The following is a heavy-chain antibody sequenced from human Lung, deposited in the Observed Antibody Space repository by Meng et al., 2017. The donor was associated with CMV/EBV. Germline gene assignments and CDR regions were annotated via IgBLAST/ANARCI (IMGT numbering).Heavy chain of an antibody. CDR1: GYTFTTYG. J-gene: IGHJ4*02. D-gene: IGHD1-20*01. CDR2: IGVYDGKT. CDR3: ARDRGISGTTFRGDY. Sequence: ASVXVSCKASGYTFTTYGISWVRQAPGQGLEWMGWIGVYDGKTNYAQKLQGRVTMTTDISTTTAYMDLRSLRSDDTAVYYCARDRGISGTTFRGDYWGQGTLVTVCS. V-gene: IGHV1-18*01.